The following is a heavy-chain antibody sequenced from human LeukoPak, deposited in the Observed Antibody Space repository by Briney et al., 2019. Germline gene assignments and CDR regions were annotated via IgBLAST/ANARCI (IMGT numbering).Heavy chain of an antibody. Sequence: GGSLRLSCAASGFTVSSNYMSWVRQAPGKGLEWVSVIYSSGSTYYADSVKGRFTISRDNAKNSLYLQMNSLRAEDTAVYYCAREGQWLGDDYWGQGTLVTVSS. CDR3: AREGQWLGDDY. J-gene: IGHJ4*02. D-gene: IGHD6-19*01. CDR1: GFTVSSNY. V-gene: IGHV3-66*01. CDR2: IYSSGST.